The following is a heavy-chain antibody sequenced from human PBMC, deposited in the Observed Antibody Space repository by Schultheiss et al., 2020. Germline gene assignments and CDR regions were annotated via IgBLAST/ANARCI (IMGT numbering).Heavy chain of an antibody. V-gene: IGHV4-61*02. CDR3: ARDDDSYIEY. CDR1: GGSISSSSYY. Sequence: SQTLSLTCTVSGGSISSSSYYWGWIRQPAGKGLEWIGRIYTSGSTNYNPSLKSRVSISVDTSKNHFSLKLSSVTAADTALYYCARDDDSYIEYWGQGTLVTVSS. D-gene: IGHD3-16*01. J-gene: IGHJ4*02. CDR2: IYTSGST.